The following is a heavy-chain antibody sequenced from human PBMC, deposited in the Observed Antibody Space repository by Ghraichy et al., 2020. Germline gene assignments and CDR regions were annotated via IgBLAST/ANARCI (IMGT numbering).Heavy chain of an antibody. Sequence: SVKVSCKASGGTFSSYAISWVRQAPGQGLEWMGGIIPIFGTANYAQKFQGRVTITADESTSTAYMELSSLRSEDTAVYYCARRTTYDSSGYYGFWGQGTLVTVSS. CDR3: ARRTTYDSSGYYGF. D-gene: IGHD3-22*01. J-gene: IGHJ4*02. CDR1: GGTFSSYA. V-gene: IGHV1-69*13. CDR2: IIPIFGTA.